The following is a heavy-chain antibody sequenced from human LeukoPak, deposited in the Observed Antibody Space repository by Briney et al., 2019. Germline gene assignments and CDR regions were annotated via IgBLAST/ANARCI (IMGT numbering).Heavy chain of an antibody. J-gene: IGHJ6*02. CDR2: IYYSGST. CDR1: GGSISSYY. V-gene: IGHV4-59*01. D-gene: IGHD3-22*01. CDR3: ARQLYDSAGYYSAEYYYGLDV. Sequence: SETLSLTCTVSGGSISSYYWTWIRQPPGKGLEWIGYIYYSGSTSYNPSLNSRVTISVDTSKNRFSLKLRSVTAADTAVYYCARQLYDSAGYYSAEYYYGLDVWGQGTTVTVSS.